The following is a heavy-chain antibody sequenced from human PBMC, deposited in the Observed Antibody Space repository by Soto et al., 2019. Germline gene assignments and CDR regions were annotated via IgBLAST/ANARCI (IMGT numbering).Heavy chain of an antibody. D-gene: IGHD2-2*01. J-gene: IGHJ4*02. CDR1: GFSVTNNY. CDR2: IDIGGNT. CDR3: ARGRGSTGYLGREHYFDY. Sequence: EVQVVESGGGLVQPGGSLRLSCEASGFSVTNNYMNWVRQAPGKGLEWVSVIDIGGNTYYADSVKDRFTISRDNSRNTLYLHMDSLRAEDTAVYYCARGRGSTGYLGREHYFDYWGQGTLVTVSP. V-gene: IGHV3-66*01.